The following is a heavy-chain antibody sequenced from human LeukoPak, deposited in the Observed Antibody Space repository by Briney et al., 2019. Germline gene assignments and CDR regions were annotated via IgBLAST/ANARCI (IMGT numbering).Heavy chain of an antibody. D-gene: IGHD4-17*01. V-gene: IGHV3-30-3*01. CDR2: ISYDGSNK. CDR1: GFIFSSYA. J-gene: IGHJ4*02. CDR3: ARAGGDDYEGYFDY. Sequence: GGSLRLSCAASGFIFSSYAMHWVRQAPGKGLEWVAVISYDGSNKYYADSVKGRFTISRDNSKNTLYLQMNSLRAEDTAVYYCARAGGDDYEGYFDYWGQGTLVTVSS.